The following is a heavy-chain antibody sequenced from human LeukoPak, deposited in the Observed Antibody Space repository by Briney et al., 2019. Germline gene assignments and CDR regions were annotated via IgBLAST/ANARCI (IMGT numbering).Heavy chain of an antibody. J-gene: IGHJ4*02. V-gene: IGHV3-30-3*01. CDR1: GFSFSSYG. CDR3: ARDRIREGLDY. D-gene: IGHD5-18*01. CDR2: ISYDGSNK. Sequence: PGRSLRLSCAASGFSFSSYGMHWVRQAPGKGLEWVAVISYDGSNKYYADSVKGRFTISRDNSKNTLYLQMNGLRAEDTAVYYCARDRIREGLDYWGQGTLVTVSS.